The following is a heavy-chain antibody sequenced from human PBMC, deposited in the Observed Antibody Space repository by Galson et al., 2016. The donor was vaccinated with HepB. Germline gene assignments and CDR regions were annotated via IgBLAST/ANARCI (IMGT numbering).Heavy chain of an antibody. CDR3: AKDPLLLGVVMSAATS. D-gene: IGHD2-15*01. V-gene: IGHV3-30*04. J-gene: IGHJ4*02. CDR2: ISYDGRNK. Sequence: SLRLSCAASGFTFSSYAMHWVRQAPGKGLEWVALISYDGRNKNYVDSVKGRFTISRDNSKNTLYLQMNSLRAEDTAVYYCAKDPLLLGVVMSAATSWGQGTLVTVSP. CDR1: GFTFSSYA.